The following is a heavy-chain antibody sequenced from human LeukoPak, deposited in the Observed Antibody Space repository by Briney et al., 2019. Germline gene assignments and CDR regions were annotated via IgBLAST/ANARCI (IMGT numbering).Heavy chain of an antibody. Sequence: VASVEVSCKASGYTFTSYYMHWVRQAPGQGLEWMGIINPSGGSTSYAQKFQGRVTMTRDTSTSTVYMELSSLGSEDTAVYYCARGYGSDPVDYWGQGTLVTVSS. D-gene: IGHD3-10*01. J-gene: IGHJ4*02. V-gene: IGHV1-46*01. CDR3: ARGYGSDPVDY. CDR1: GYTFTSYY. CDR2: INPSGGST.